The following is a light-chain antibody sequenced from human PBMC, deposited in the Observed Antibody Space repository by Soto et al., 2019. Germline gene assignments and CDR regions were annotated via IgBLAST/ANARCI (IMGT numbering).Light chain of an antibody. J-gene: IGKJ2*01. CDR1: QSVSSN. V-gene: IGKV3D-15*01. CDR2: GAS. CDR3: QHYNNWPT. Sequence: EIVMTQSPGTLSVSPGERATLSCRASQSVSSNLAWYQQKPCQAHRLLIYGASTRATGIPARFSGSGSGTEFTLTISSLQSEDFAVYYCQHYNNWPTFGQGTKLEIK.